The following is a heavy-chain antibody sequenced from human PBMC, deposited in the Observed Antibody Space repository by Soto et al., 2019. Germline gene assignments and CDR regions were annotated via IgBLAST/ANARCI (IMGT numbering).Heavy chain of an antibody. CDR2: IYPGDSDT. D-gene: IGHD3-10*01. CDR3: ARNRLRQYYYGMDV. Sequence: GESRKSSCQGSGYSFANYWIAWVRQMPGKGLEWVGVIYPGDSDTRYGPSFRGQVTISADKSISHVYLQWSSLKASDTAMYYCARNRLRQYYYGMDVWGQVTMCPLSS. J-gene: IGHJ6*02. V-gene: IGHV5-51*01. CDR1: GYSFANYW.